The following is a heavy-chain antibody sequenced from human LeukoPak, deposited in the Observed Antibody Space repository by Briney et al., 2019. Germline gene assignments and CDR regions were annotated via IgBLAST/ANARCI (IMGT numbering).Heavy chain of an antibody. J-gene: IGHJ6*03. CDR1: GYTFTSYD. D-gene: IGHD5-18*01. Sequence: DSVKVSCKASGYTFTSYDINWVRQATGQGLEWMGWMSPNSGNTDYAQKFQGRATFTRNTSINTAYMEMSSLRAEDTAVYYCARDPMIQPQTVYYYYMDVWGKGTTVTVSS. CDR3: ARDPMIQPQTVYYYYMDV. V-gene: IGHV1-8*03. CDR2: MSPNSGNT.